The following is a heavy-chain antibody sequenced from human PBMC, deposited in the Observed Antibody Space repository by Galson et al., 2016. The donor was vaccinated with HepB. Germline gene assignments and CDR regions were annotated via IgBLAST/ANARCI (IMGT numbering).Heavy chain of an antibody. Sequence: PALVKPTQTLTLTCTFSGFSLSTGGMSITWIRQPPGKALEWLALIDWDDDKYYSTSLKTRLTISKGTSKNQVVLTMTNRDPVDTATYYCARGYNYDFWSGPRGAWFDPWGQGTLVTVSS. J-gene: IGHJ5*02. V-gene: IGHV2-70*01. CDR3: ARGYNYDFWSGPRGAWFDP. CDR2: IDWDDDK. D-gene: IGHD3-3*01. CDR1: GFSLSTGGMS.